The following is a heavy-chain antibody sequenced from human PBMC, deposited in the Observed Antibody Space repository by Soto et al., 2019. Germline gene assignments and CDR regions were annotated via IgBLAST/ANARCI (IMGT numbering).Heavy chain of an antibody. Sequence: PGGSLRLSCAASGFTFSNYWMSWVRQAPGKGLEWVANIKQDGSQNYYVDSVKGRFTTSRDNTKNSFYLQMNSLRAEDAAVYYCAREMNSVGGAPFDIWGQGTMVTVSS. CDR3: AREMNSVGGAPFDI. J-gene: IGHJ3*02. D-gene: IGHD3-16*01. CDR2: IKQDGSQN. V-gene: IGHV3-7*01. CDR1: GFTFSNYW.